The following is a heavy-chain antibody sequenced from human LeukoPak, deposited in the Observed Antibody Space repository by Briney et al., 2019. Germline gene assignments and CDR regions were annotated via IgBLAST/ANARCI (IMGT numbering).Heavy chain of an antibody. CDR2: IVVGSGNT. D-gene: IGHD6-19*01. J-gene: IGHJ4*02. CDR1: GFTFTSSA. V-gene: IGHV1-58*01. CDR3: ARVVAVALRAFDY. Sequence: SVTVSCKASGFTFTSSAVQWVRQARGQRLEWIGWIVVGSGNTNYAQKFQERVTITRDMSTSTAYMELSSLRSEDTAVYYCARVVAVALRAFDYWGQGTLVTVSS.